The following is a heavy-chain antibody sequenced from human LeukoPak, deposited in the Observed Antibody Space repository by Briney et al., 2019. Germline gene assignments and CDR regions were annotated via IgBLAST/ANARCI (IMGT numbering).Heavy chain of an antibody. D-gene: IGHD3-3*01. Sequence: PSETLSLTCSVSGGSISSSSYFWGWIRQPPGKGLEWIASVHYSGSTYYNPSLKSRLTISVDTSKNQFSLKVSSVTAADTAVYYCAGTIFGVVIGPGFDYWGQGTLVTVSS. J-gene: IGHJ4*02. V-gene: IGHV4-39*07. CDR3: AGTIFGVVIGPGFDY. CDR2: VHYSGST. CDR1: GGSISSSSYF.